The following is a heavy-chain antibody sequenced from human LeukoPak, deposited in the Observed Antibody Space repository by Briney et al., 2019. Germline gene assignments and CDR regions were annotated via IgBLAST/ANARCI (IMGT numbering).Heavy chain of an antibody. J-gene: IGHJ4*02. CDR3: AREEGVGIAVAGGLDY. Sequence: ASVKVSCKASGYSFSAYYLHWVRQAPGQGLEWMGRINPNNGGTSYAQNFQDRVTMTRDTSINTAYMELRRLTSDDTAVFYCAREEGVGIAVAGGLDYWGQGTLVTVSS. CDR1: GYSFSAYY. CDR2: INPNNGGT. D-gene: IGHD6-19*01. V-gene: IGHV1-2*02.